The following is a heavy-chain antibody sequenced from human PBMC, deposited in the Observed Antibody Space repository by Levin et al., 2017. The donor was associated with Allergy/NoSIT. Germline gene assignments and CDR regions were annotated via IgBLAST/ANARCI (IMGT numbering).Heavy chain of an antibody. CDR2: INPNSGGT. CDR1: GYTFTGYY. Sequence: VASVKVSCKASGYTFTGYYIHWVRQAPGQGLEWMGWINPNSGGTNYGQKFQDRVTMTRDTSISTAYMELSRLRSDDTAVYYCARSVTTTTSTTSVATDYWGQGTLVTVSS. CDR3: ARSVTTTTSTTSVATDY. J-gene: IGHJ4*02. D-gene: IGHD4-23*01. V-gene: IGHV1-2*02.